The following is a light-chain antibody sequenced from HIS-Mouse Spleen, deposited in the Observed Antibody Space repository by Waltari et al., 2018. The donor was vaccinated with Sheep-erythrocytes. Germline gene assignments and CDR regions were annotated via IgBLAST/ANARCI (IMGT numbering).Light chain of an antibody. CDR2: EGS. V-gene: IGLV2-23*01. CDR3: CSYAGSSTPWV. CDR1: SSDVGSYNL. Sequence: QSALTQPASVSGSPGQSITIPCTGTSSDVGSYNLVSWYQQHPGKAPKRIVYEGSKRPSGVSNRVSGSQSGNTASLTISGLQAEDEADYYCCSYAGSSTPWVFGGGTKLTVL. J-gene: IGLJ3*02.